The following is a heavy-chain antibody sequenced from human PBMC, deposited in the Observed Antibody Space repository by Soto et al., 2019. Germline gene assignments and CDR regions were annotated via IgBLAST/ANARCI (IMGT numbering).Heavy chain of an antibody. J-gene: IGHJ6*02. CDR2: ISYDGSHK. CDR3: ARDYSYQRAMDV. CDR1: GFTFSNFA. Sequence: PWGSLRLSCAASGFTFSNFAMYWVRQAPGKGLEWVTVISYDGSHKYYADSVKGRFTISRDNSKNTLYLQMNNLRAEDSAVYFCARDYSYQRAMDVWGQGTTVTAP. V-gene: IGHV3-30-3*01. D-gene: IGHD2-15*01.